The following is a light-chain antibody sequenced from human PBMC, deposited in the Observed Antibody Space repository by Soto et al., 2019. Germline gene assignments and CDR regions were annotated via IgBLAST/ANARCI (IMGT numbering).Light chain of an antibody. Sequence: QSVLTQPPSASGTPGQRVTISCSGSSSKNGSYDVHWYQHLPGTAPKVLIYRNDQRPSGVPDRFSGSKSGTSASLAISGLRSEDEADYYCAVWDASLSGHVFGTGTKVTVL. J-gene: IGLJ1*01. CDR2: RND. CDR1: SSKNGSYD. V-gene: IGLV1-47*01. CDR3: AVWDASLSGHV.